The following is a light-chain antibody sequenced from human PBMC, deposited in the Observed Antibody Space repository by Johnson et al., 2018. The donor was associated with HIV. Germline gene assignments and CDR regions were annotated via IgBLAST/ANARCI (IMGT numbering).Light chain of an antibody. J-gene: IGLJ1*01. CDR3: GTWENSLGVFYV. CDR2: ENN. CDR1: SSNIGNNY. Sequence: QSVLTQPPSVSAAPGQKVTISCSGSSSNIGNNYVSWYQQFSGTAPKLLIYENNKRPSGIPDRFSGSKSGTSATLGITGLQTGDEADDYCGTWENSLGVFYVFGTGTKVPVL. V-gene: IGLV1-51*02.